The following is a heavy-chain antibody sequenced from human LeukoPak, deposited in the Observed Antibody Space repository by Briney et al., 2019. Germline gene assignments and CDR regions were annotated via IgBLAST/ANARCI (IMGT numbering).Heavy chain of an antibody. CDR2: ISSSSSYI. D-gene: IGHD5-18*01. V-gene: IGHV3-21*01. J-gene: IGHJ6*02. CDR3: ARCIQLRLGGRWDYYYYGMDV. CDR1: GFTFSSYS. Sequence: GGSLRLSCAASGFTFSSYSMNWVRQAPGKGLEWVSSISSSSSYIYYADSVKGRFTISRDNAKNSLYLQMSSLRAEDTAVYYCARCIQLRLGGRWDYYYYGMDVWGQGTTVTVSS.